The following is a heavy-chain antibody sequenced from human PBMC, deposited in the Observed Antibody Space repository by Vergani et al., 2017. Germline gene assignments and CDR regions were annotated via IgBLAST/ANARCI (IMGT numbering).Heavy chain of an antibody. D-gene: IGHD3-3*01. CDR3: ARGPTYYDFWSGYYGWWFDP. CDR1: GGSISSGGYY. J-gene: IGHJ5*02. CDR2: INHSGST. Sequence: QVQLQESGPGLVKPSQTLSLTCTVSGGSISSGGYYWSWIRQPPGKGLEWIGEINHSGSTNYNPSLKSRVTISVDTSKNQFSLKLSSVTAADTAVYYCARGPTYYDFWSGYYGWWFDPWGQGTLVTVSS. V-gene: IGHV4-30-4*01.